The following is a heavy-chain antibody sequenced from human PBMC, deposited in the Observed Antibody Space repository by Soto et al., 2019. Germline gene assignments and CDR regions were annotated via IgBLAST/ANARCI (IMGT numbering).Heavy chain of an antibody. V-gene: IGHV1-18*01. D-gene: IGHD2-2*01. CDR1: GYTFTNYG. J-gene: IGHJ4*02. CDR3: ALDCDPTSCYVGY. CDR2: ISAKSGKT. Sequence: QVQLVKSGSEVKKPGTSVKISCQTSGYTFTNYGISWLRQAPGQGLEWVGWISAKSGKTNYGQRFQGRVTMTTDTSTTTAYMELRSLTSDDTAVYYCALDCDPTSCYVGYWGQGTLVTVSS.